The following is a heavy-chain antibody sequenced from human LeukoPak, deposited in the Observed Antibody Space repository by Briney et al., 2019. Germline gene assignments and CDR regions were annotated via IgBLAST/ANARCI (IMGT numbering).Heavy chain of an antibody. CDR2: INTNTGNP. CDR1: GYTFTSYA. V-gene: IGHV7-4-1*02. CDR3: ARDLPARAMVRGVIGY. Sequence: ASVKVSCKASGYTFTSYAMNWVRQAPGQGLEWMGWINTNTGNPTYAQGFTGRFVFSLDTSVSTAYLQISSLKAEDTAVYYCARDLPARAMVRGVIGYWGQGTLVTVSS. J-gene: IGHJ4*02. D-gene: IGHD3-10*01.